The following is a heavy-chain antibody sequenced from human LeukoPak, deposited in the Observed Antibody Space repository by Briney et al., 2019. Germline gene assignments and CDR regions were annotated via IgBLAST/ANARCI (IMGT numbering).Heavy chain of an antibody. CDR1: GGSISSSSYY. CDR2: IYYSGST. CDR3: AREGLRYFDY. J-gene: IGHJ4*02. D-gene: IGHD3-9*01. Sequence: SETLSLTCTVSGGSISSSSYYWGWIRQPPGKGPEWIGSIYYSGSTYYNPSLKSRVTISVDTSKNQFSLKLSSVTAADTAVYYCAREGLRYFDYWGQGTLVTVSS. V-gene: IGHV4-39*07.